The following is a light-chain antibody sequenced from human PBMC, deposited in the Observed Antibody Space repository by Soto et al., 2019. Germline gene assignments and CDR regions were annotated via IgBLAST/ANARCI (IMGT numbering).Light chain of an antibody. CDR2: AAY. CDR1: QDIGND. CDR3: QQSYSSPPT. Sequence: DIQMTQSPSSLSAYVGDRFNITCRASQDIGNDLGWYQQKPAKAPKRLIFAAYSLQSGVTSRFSGSRSGPDFTLTISSLQPEDFATYYCQQSYSSPPTVGPGTKVEIK. J-gene: IGKJ1*01. V-gene: IGKV1-39*01.